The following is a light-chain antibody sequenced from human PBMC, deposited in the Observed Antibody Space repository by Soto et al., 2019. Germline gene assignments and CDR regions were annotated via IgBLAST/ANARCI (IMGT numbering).Light chain of an antibody. Sequence: QSALTQPASVSGSPGQSITISCTGTSSDVGSYNRVSWYQQHPGKAPKLLIYEGTKRPSGVSTRFSGSTYGNTASLTISGLLAEDEGDYYCCSYTTTYTYVFGTGTKLTVL. CDR1: SSDVGSYNR. CDR2: EGT. V-gene: IGLV2-23*01. CDR3: CSYTTTYTYV. J-gene: IGLJ1*01.